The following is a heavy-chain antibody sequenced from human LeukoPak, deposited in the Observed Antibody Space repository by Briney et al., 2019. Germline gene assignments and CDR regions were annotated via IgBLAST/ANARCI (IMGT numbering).Heavy chain of an antibody. V-gene: IGHV4-59*02. J-gene: IGHJ4*02. CDR2: LSYTGKT. Sequence: SETLSLTCVVSGASVSSSHWNWIRQLPGKGLEWIGCLSYTGKTDYNPSLTSRVTISLDSSKNQVSLKLRSVTAADTAVYYCSEGCFEPFDHWGQGILVTVSS. CDR3: SEGCFEPFDH. CDR1: GASVSSSH. D-gene: IGHD2-15*01.